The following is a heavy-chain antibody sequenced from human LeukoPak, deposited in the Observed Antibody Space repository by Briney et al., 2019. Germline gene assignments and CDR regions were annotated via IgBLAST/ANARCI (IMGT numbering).Heavy chain of an antibody. CDR2: INHSGST. J-gene: IGHJ4*02. CDR1: GGSFSAYY. D-gene: IGHD1-26*01. Sequence: SETLSLNCAVYGGSFSAYYWSWVRQPPGKGLEWIGEINHSGSTNYNPSLKSRVTISVDTSKNQFSLKLSSVTAADTAVYYCARGSMAWELPSSYSDYWGQGTLVTVSS. CDR3: ARGSMAWELPSSYSDY. V-gene: IGHV4-34*01.